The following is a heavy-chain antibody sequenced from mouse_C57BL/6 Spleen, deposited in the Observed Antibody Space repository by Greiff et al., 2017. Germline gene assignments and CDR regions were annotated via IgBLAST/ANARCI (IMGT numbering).Heavy chain of an antibody. CDR3: ARGPVYYDYDGRLAY. J-gene: IGHJ3*01. CDR1: GFTFSDYY. D-gene: IGHD2-4*01. CDR2: INYDGSST. Sequence: EVMLVESEGGLVQPGSSMKLSCTASGFTFSDYYMAWVRQVPEKGLEWVANINYDGSSTYYLDSLKSRFIISRDNARNILYLRISSLKSEDTATYYCARGPVYYDYDGRLAYWGQGTLVTVAA. V-gene: IGHV5-16*01.